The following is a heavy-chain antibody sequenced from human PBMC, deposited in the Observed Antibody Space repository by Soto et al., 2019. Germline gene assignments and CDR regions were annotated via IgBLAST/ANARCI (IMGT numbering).Heavy chain of an antibody. Sequence: QAGGSLRLSCAASEFTFSSYSMNWVRQAPGKGLEWVSYITRSSSPIYYADSVKGRFTISRDNGKNSLYLQMNSLRGEDTAVYYCARLYTSGWYFDHWGQGTLVTVSS. J-gene: IGHJ4*02. V-gene: IGHV3-48*04. CDR3: ARLYTSGWYFDH. D-gene: IGHD6-19*01. CDR2: ITRSSSPI. CDR1: EFTFSSYS.